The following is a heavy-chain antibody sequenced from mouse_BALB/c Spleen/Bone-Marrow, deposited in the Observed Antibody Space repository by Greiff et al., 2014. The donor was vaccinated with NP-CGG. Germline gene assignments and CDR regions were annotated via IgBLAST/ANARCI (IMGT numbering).Heavy chain of an antibody. D-gene: IGHD1-2*01. CDR1: GFSLTNYG. CDR2: IWADGSK. Sequence: VMLVESGPGLVAPSQSLSITCTVSGFSLTNYGVHWVRQPPGKGLEWLGVIWADGSKNYNSALMSRLSISKANSKSQVFFKMNSLQTDDTAMYYCARITTATGAMDYWGQGTSVTVSS. J-gene: IGHJ4*01. CDR3: ARITTATGAMDY. V-gene: IGHV2-9*02.